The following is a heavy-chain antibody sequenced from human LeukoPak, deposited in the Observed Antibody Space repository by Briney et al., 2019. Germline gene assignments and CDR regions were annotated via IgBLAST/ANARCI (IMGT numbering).Heavy chain of an antibody. D-gene: IGHD1-14*01. Sequence: TGGSLGLSCAAPGFTFSSYAMSWVRQAPGKGLEWVSFISGSGGSTYYADPVKGRFTISRDNSKNTLYLQMNGLRAEATAVYYCAKGESGITHNWFDPWGQGTLVTVSS. CDR1: GFTFSSYA. V-gene: IGHV3-23*01. J-gene: IGHJ5*02. CDR2: ISGSGGST. CDR3: AKGESGITHNWFDP.